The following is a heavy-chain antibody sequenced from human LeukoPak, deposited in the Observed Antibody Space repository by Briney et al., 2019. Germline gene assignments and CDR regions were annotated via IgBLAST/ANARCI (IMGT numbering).Heavy chain of an antibody. CDR1: GFTFSGYW. Sequence: GGSLRLSCAASGFTFSGYWMTWARQAPGKGLVWVSRIKSDGSSTTYADSVKGRFTISRDNARNTLYLQMNSLRAEDTAVYYCAKSDYFDSWGQGTLVTVSS. V-gene: IGHV3-74*01. CDR3: AKSDYFDS. CDR2: IKSDGSST. J-gene: IGHJ4*02.